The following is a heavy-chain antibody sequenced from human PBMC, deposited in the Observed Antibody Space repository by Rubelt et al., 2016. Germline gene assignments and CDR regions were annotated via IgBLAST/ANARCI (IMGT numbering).Heavy chain of an antibody. CDR1: GFTFSSYA. CDR3: ARDNRGFYP. CDR2: ISYDGSNK. J-gene: IGHJ5*02. V-gene: IGHV3-30*04. D-gene: IGHD3-10*01. Sequence: VQLVESGGGLVQPGGSLRLSCAASGFTFSSYAMHWVRQAPGKGLEWVAVISYDGSNKYYADSVKGRFTIARDNSKNTLDLQMNSLRAEDTALYYCARDNRGFYPWGQGTLVTVSS.